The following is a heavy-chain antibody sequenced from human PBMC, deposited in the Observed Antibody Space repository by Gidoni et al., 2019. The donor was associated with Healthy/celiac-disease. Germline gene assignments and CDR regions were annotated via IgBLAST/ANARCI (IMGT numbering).Heavy chain of an antibody. CDR3: ARGLSGSRSADYYYYGMDV. CDR2: INHRVST. V-gene: IGHV4-34*01. J-gene: IGHJ6*02. Sequence: QLHQWGAGLLKPSETLSLTCAVYCGSFSGYYWRWIRQPPGKGMEWIGEINHRVSTTYNPALKSRVTISVDTSKKQFSLKLNSVTAADTSVYYCARGLSGSRSADYYYYGMDVWGQGTTVTVSS. CDR1: CGSFSGYY. D-gene: IGHD6-6*01.